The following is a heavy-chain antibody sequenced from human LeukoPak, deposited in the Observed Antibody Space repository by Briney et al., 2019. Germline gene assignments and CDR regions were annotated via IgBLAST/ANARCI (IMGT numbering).Heavy chain of an antibody. CDR1: GHRFTTYW. J-gene: IGHJ4*02. Sequence: GESLKISCQDSGHRFTTYWIGWVRQMPGKGLEWMGIIYPGDSDTRYSPSFQGHVTISADKSINTAYLQWNSLKASDTAMYYCATFYIASGSYRDYWGQGTLVTVSS. V-gene: IGHV5-51*01. CDR2: IYPGDSDT. D-gene: IGHD3-10*01. CDR3: ATFYIASGSYRDY.